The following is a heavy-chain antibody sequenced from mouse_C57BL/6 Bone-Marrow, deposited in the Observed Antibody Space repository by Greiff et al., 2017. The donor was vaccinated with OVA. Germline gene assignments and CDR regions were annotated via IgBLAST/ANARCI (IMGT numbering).Heavy chain of an antibody. CDR2: INYDGSST. D-gene: IGHD3-3*01. J-gene: IGHJ2*01. V-gene: IGHV5-16*01. CDR1: GFTFSDYY. Sequence: EVKLVESEGGLVQPGSSMKLSCTASGFTFSDYYMAWVRQVPEKGLEWVANINYDGSSTYYLDSLKSRFIISRDNAKNILYLQMSSLKSEDTATYYCARGLGLYYFDYWGQGTTLTVSS. CDR3: ARGLGLYYFDY.